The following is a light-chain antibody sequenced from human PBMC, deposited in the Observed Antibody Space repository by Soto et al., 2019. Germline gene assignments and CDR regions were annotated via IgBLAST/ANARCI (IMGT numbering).Light chain of an antibody. CDR3: MQALQTPA. CDR1: QILLHSNGYNY. CDR2: VGS. V-gene: IGKV2-28*01. J-gene: IGKJ1*01. Sequence: DIVMTQSPLSLSVTPGEPSSISCRSSQILLHSNGYNYLDWYLQKPGQSPQVLIYVGSNRASGVPDRFSGSGSGTDFTLKISRVEAEDVGVYYCMQALQTPAFGQGTKV.